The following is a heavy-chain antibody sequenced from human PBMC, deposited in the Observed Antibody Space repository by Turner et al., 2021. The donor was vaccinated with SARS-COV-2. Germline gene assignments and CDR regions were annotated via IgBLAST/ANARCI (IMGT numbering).Heavy chain of an antibody. J-gene: IGHJ5*02. D-gene: IGHD3-10*01. CDR1: GFTFSSYA. V-gene: IGHV3-30*04. CDR2: ISYDGSNK. CDR3: ARDLGGFFDP. Sequence: QVQLVESGGGVVTPGRSLRLSCAASGFTFSSYAMHWVRQAPGKGLEWVALISYDGSNKYYADSVKGRFTISRDNSKNTLYLQMNSLRVEDTAVYYCARDLGGFFDPWGQGTLVTVSS.